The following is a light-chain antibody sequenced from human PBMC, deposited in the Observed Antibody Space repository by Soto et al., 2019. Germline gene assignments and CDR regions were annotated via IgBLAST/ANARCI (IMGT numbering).Light chain of an antibody. J-gene: IGKJ1*01. CDR3: QPTGT. CDR1: QSVSSSY. CDR2: GAS. Sequence: EIVLTQSPGTLSLSPGERTTLSCRASQSVSSSYLAWYQQKPGQAPRLLIYGASSRATGIPDRFSGSGSGTDFTLTIIRLEREDCAVYYCQPTGTCAQGTSVDIK. V-gene: IGKV3-20*01.